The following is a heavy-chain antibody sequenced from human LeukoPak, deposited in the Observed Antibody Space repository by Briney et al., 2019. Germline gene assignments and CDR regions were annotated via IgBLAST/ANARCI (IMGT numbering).Heavy chain of an antibody. CDR2: INPNSGGT. CDR3: ARKIAVTVDNVFDI. V-gene: IGHV1-2*06. CDR1: GYTFIGYY. J-gene: IGHJ3*02. Sequence: ASLKVSCKASGYTFIGYYIHWVRQAPGQGLEWMGRINPNSGGTNYAQRFQGRVTMTRDTSISTAYMELSRLRSDDTAVYYCARKIAVTVDNVFDIWGQGTMVTVSS. D-gene: IGHD6-19*01.